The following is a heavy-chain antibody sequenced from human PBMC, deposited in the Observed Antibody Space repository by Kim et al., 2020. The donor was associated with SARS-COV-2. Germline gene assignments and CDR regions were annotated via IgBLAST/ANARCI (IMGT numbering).Heavy chain of an antibody. CDR3: ARRRALNYYYYYMDV. Sequence: SETLSLTCTVSGGSISSYYWSWIRQPPGKGLEWIGYIYYSGSTNYNPSLKSRVTISVDTSKNQFSLKLSSVTAADTAVYYCARRRALNYYYYYMDVWGKGTTVTVSS. CDR1: GGSISSYY. V-gene: IGHV4-59*01. CDR2: IYYSGST. J-gene: IGHJ6*03.